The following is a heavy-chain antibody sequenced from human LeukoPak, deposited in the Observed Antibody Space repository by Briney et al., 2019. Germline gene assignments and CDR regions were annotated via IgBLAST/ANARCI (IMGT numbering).Heavy chain of an antibody. J-gene: IGHJ6*02. CDR3: VKDRGGSPFYGMDV. CDR1: GFTFSSYA. CDR2: ISGSGGAGT. D-gene: IGHD1-26*01. Sequence: GGSLRLSCAGSGFTFSSYAMNWVRQAPGKGLEWVSTISGSGGAGTYYADSVKGRFTVSRDNSRNTLYLPMNGLRAEDTAVYYCVKDRGGSPFYGMDVWGQGTTVTVSS. V-gene: IGHV3-23*01.